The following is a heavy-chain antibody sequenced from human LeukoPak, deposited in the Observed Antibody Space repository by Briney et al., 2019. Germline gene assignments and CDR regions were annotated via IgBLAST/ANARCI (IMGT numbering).Heavy chain of an antibody. CDR1: GYSIGSGYY. CDR2: MYHSGSA. V-gene: IGHV4-38-2*02. J-gene: IGHJ4*02. D-gene: IGHD4-17*01. CDR3: ARDTTVTARTFDY. Sequence: SETLSLTCTVSGYSIGSGYYWGWIRQPPGKWLEWIGSMYHSGSAYYYPSLKSRVTISVDTSKNQFSLKLSSVTAADTAVYYCARDTTVTARTFDYWGQGTLVTVSS.